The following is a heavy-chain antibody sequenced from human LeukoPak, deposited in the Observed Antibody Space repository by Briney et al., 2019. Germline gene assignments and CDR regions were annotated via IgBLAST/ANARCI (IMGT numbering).Heavy chain of an antibody. D-gene: IGHD4-17*01. J-gene: IGHJ3*02. CDR2: INHSGST. Sequence: SETLSLTCTVSGGSISSYYWSWIRQPPGKGLEWIGEINHSGSTNYNPSLKSRVTISVDTSKNQFSLKLSSVTAADTAVYYCARGWGTVTTDADPTHPPDAFDIWGQGTMVTVSS. CDR1: GGSISSYY. CDR3: ARGWGTVTTDADPTHPPDAFDI. V-gene: IGHV4-34*01.